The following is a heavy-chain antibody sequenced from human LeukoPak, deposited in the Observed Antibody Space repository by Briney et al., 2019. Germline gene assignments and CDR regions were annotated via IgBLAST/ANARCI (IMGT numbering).Heavy chain of an antibody. CDR1: GFTLSAYW. CDR2: INSDGSST. D-gene: IGHD5-18*01. J-gene: IGHJ4*02. CDR3: ARGGFGDTAMVKDY. Sequence: PGGSLRLSCPAAGFTLSAYWMHWVRQAPGKGLIWVSRINSDGSSTSYADSVKGRFTISRDNAKNTLYLQMNSLRAEDTAVYYCARGGFGDTAMVKDYWGQGTLVTVSS. V-gene: IGHV3-74*01.